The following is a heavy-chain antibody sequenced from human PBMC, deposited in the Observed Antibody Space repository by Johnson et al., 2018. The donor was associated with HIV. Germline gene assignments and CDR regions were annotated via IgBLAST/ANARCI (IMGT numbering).Heavy chain of an antibody. D-gene: IGHD6-13*01. CDR3: AKDESQTLASAGRDAFDF. V-gene: IGHV3-30*02. CDR1: GFTFSKYG. Sequence: HVQLVESGGGVVQPGGSLRLSCAASGFTFSKYGMHWVRQAPGTGLDWVAFIRYDGSSRYYANSVKGRFTISRDNSKNTLYLQMNSLRPEDTALYYCAKDESQTLASAGRDAFDFWGQGTAVTV. J-gene: IGHJ3*01. CDR2: IRYDGSSR.